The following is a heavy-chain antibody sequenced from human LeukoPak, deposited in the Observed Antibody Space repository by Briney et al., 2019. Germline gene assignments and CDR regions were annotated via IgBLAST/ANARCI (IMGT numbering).Heavy chain of an antibody. CDR3: ARQFGSAVGTGGSGNWFDP. J-gene: IGHJ5*02. CDR2: IYYSGNN. CDR1: GDSISSSSYY. V-gene: IGHV4-39*01. D-gene: IGHD6-13*01. Sequence: KASETLSLTCTVSGDSISSSSYYWGWIRQAQDKGLEWIGSIYYSGNNYYNPSLKSRVTISVDTSKDQFSLKLNSVTAADTAVCYCARQFGSAVGTGGSGNWFDPWGQGTLVTVSS.